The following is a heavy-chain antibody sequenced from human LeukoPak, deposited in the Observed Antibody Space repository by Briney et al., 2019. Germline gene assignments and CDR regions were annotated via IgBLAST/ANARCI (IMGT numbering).Heavy chain of an antibody. D-gene: IGHD1-26*01. CDR1: GFTFSSYW. J-gene: IGHJ3*02. CDR2: IRDGGSRK. V-gene: IGHV3-7*01. CDR3: ARDRRSCRSTACPTAASNI. Sequence: PGGSLRLSCGASGFTFSSYWMTWVRQAPGKGLEWVSDIRDGGSRKYYVESVRGRFTISRDNAENSLYLQMNSLRAEDTAVYYCARDRRSCRSTACPTAASNIWSQATMATVPS.